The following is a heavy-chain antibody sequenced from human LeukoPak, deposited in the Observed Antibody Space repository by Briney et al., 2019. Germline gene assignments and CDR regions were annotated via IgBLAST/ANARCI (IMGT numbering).Heavy chain of an antibody. CDR1: GFTFSNYW. Sequence: PGGSLRLSCAASGFTFSNYWMSWVRQAPGKGLEWVSGINWNGGSTGYADSVKGRFTISRDNAKNSLYLQMNSLRAEDTALYYCARDRWYSGSYYVDYWGQGTLVTVSS. D-gene: IGHD1-26*01. V-gene: IGHV3-20*04. CDR3: ARDRWYSGSYYVDY. J-gene: IGHJ4*02. CDR2: INWNGGST.